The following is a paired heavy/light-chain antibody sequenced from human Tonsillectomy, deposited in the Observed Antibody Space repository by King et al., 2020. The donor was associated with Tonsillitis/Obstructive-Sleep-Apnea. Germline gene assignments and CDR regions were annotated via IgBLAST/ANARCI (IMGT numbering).Heavy chain of an antibody. D-gene: IGHD3-3*01. CDR2: IYYSGST. CDR3: ARPSEGVHPETFGVVTLLYFDV. J-gene: IGHJ2*01. V-gene: IGHV4-39*01. CDR1: GGSISSSSYY. Sequence: QLQLQESGPGLVKPSETLSLTCTVSGGSISSSSYYWGWIRQPPGKGLEWIGSIYYSGSTYYNPSLKSRVTISVDTSKNQFSLKLSSVTAADTAVYYCARPSEGVHPETFGVVTLLYFDVWGRGTLVTVSS.
Light chain of an antibody. Sequence: QSVLTQPPSVSGAPGQRVTISCTGSSSNIGAGYDVHWYQQLPGTAPKLLIYGNNNRPSGVPDRFSGSKSDTSASLAITGLQAEDEADYYCQSYDSSLSGSVFGGGTKLTVL. CDR2: GNN. V-gene: IGLV1-40*01. CDR3: QSYDSSLSGSV. CDR1: SSNIGAGYD. J-gene: IGLJ3*02.